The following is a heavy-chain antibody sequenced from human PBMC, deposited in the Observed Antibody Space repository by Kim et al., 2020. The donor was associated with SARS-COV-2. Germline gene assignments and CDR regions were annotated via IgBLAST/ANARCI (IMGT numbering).Heavy chain of an antibody. V-gene: IGHV1-69*04. D-gene: IGHD3-22*01. CDR1: GGTFSSYA. CDR3: ARDSPSYDSSGYKSPPSGY. Sequence: SVKVSCKASGGTFSSYAISWVRQAPGQGLEWMGRIIPILGIANYAQKFQGRVTITADKSTSTAYMELRSLRSEDTAVYYCARDSPSYDSSGYKSPPSGYWGQGTLVTVSS. CDR2: IIPILGIA. J-gene: IGHJ4*02.